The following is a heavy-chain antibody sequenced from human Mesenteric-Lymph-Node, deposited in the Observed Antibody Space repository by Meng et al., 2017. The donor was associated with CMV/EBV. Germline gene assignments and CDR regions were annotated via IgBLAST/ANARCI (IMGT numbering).Heavy chain of an antibody. D-gene: IGHD1-14*01. Sequence: GESLKISCAASGFTFDDYGMSWVRQAPGKGLEWVSGINWNGGSTYYADSVKGRFTISRDNSKNTLYLQMNSLRAEDTAVYYCASTQPGLYYYYGMDVWGQGTTVTVSS. CDR1: GFTFDDYG. J-gene: IGHJ6*02. V-gene: IGHV3-20*04. CDR3: ASTQPGLYYYYGMDV. CDR2: INWNGGST.